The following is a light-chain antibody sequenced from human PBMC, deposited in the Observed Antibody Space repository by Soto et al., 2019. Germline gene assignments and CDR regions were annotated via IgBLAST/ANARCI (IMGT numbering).Light chain of an antibody. V-gene: IGKV1-5*03. CDR1: QSISSW. CDR3: QQYNSNSRT. J-gene: IGKJ1*01. CDR2: KAS. Sequence: DIQMTQSPSNLSASVGDRVTITCRASQSISSWLAWYQQKPGKAPKLLIYKASSLESGVPSRFSGSGSGTEFTLTISSLQPDDFATYYCQQYNSNSRTFGQGTKVEI.